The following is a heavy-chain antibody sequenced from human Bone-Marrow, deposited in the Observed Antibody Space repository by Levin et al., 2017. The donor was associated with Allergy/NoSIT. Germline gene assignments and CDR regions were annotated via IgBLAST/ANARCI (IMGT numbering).Heavy chain of an antibody. Sequence: GESLKISCAASGFTLSDYYMSWIRQTPGKGLEWVSYISSRGTTMYLADSVKGRFTISRDNAKNSLSLQMNSLRADDTAVYYCARDMNKAHYNYGLDVWGQGTTVTVSS. J-gene: IGHJ6*02. CDR2: ISSRGTTM. CDR3: ARDMNKAHYNYGLDV. CDR1: GFTLSDYY. V-gene: IGHV3-11*01. D-gene: IGHD1/OR15-1a*01.